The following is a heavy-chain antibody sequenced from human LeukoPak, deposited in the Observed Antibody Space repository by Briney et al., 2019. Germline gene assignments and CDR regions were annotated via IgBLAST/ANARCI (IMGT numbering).Heavy chain of an antibody. V-gene: IGHV4-39*01. CDR1: GGSISSSSYY. CDR3: ASPIRSYCSGGSCYSEDY. Sequence: ETLSLTCTVSGGSISSSSYYWGWIRQPPGKGVEWIGSIYYSGSTYYNPSLKSRVTISVDTSKNQFSLKLSSVTAADTAVYYCASPIRSYCSGGSCYSEDYWGQGTLVTVSS. D-gene: IGHD2-15*01. J-gene: IGHJ4*02. CDR2: IYYSGST.